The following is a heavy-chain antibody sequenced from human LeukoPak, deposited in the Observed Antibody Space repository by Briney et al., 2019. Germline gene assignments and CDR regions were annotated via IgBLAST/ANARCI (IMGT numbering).Heavy chain of an antibody. Sequence: PGGSLRLSCAASGFTFRTYGMHWVRQAPGKGLEWAAVIWYDGSNKYYADSVKGRFTISRDNSKNTLYLQMNSLRAEDTAVYYCTREAGPPYYYGMDVWGQGTTVTVSS. CDR1: GFTFRTYG. J-gene: IGHJ6*02. V-gene: IGHV3-33*01. CDR3: TREAGPPYYYGMDV. CDR2: IWYDGSNK.